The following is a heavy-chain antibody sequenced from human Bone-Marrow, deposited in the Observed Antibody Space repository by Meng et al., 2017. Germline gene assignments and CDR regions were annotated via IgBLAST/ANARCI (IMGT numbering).Heavy chain of an antibody. CDR3: ARQGDTAMATFDY. J-gene: IGHJ4*02. CDR1: GGSISSGGYS. Sequence: QLQLQESGSGLVKPSQTLSLTCAVSGGSISSGGYSWSWIRQPPGKGLEWIGYIYHSGSTYYNPSLKSRVTISIDTSKNQFSLKLSSVTAADTAIYYCARQGDTAMATFDYWGQGTLVTVSS. CDR2: IYHSGST. V-gene: IGHV4-30-2*01. D-gene: IGHD5-18*01.